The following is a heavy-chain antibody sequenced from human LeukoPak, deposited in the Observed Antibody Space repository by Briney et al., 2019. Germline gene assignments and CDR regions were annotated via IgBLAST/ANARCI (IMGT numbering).Heavy chain of an antibody. CDR3: ARGYYDILTGYWGSHDVFDI. D-gene: IGHD3-9*01. J-gene: IGHJ3*02. V-gene: IGHV4-4*07. Sequence: SETLSLTCTVSGGSISSYYWSWIRQPAGKGLEWIGRIYTSGSTNYNPSLKSRVTMSVDTSKNQFSLKLSSVTAADTAVYYCARGYYDILTGYWGSHDVFDIWGQGTMVTVSS. CDR2: IYTSGST. CDR1: GGSISSYY.